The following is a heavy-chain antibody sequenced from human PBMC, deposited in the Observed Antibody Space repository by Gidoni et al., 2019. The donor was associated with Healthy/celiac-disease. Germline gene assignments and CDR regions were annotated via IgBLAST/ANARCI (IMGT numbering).Heavy chain of an antibody. D-gene: IGHD6-13*01. J-gene: IGHJ2*01. CDR1: GGSISSSSYY. CDR2: IYYSGST. CDR3: ARGGKQQLVHFDL. Sequence: QLQLQESGPGLVKPSETLSLPCTVSGGSISSSSYYWGWIRQPPGKGLEWIGSIYYSGSTSYNPSLKSRVTRSVDTSKNQFSLKLSSVTAADTAVYYCARGGKQQLVHFDLWGRGTLVTVSS. V-gene: IGHV4-39*07.